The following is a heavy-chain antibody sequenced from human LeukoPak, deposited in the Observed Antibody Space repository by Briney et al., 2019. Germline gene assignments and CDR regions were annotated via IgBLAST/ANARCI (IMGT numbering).Heavy chain of an antibody. J-gene: IGHJ4*02. CDR2: IKSKTDGGTT. D-gene: IGHD3-10*01. Sequence: GGSLRLSCAASGFTFSNAWMSWVRQAPGKGLEWVGRIKSKTDGGTTDYAAPVKGRFTISRDDSKNTLYLQMNSLKTENTAVYYCTTSQGSGTFDYWGQGTLVTVSS. CDR1: GFTFSNAW. V-gene: IGHV3-15*01. CDR3: TTSQGSGTFDY.